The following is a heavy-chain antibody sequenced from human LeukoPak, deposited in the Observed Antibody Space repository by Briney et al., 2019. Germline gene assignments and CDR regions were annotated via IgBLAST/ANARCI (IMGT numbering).Heavy chain of an antibody. J-gene: IGHJ4*02. CDR3: AKDGSRLESSDY. D-gene: IGHD5-24*01. Sequence: SETLSLTCTVSGGSISSYYWSWIRQPPGKGLEWIGYIYTSGSTNYNPSLKSRVTISVDTSKNQFSLKLSSVTAADTAVYYCAKDGSRLESSDYWGQGTLVTVSS. CDR1: GGSISSYY. CDR2: IYTSGST. V-gene: IGHV4-4*09.